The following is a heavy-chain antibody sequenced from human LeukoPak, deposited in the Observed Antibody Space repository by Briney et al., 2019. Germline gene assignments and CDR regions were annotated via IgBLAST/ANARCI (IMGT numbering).Heavy chain of an antibody. CDR2: ISGSSGGT. D-gene: IGHD5-12*01. CDR1: GFTFSSYA. CDR3: AKLSGYDRLIGAFDI. J-gene: IGHJ3*02. Sequence: PGGSLRLSCAASGFTFSSYAMSWVRQAPGKGLEWVSLISGSSGGTYYADSVKGRFTISRDNSKSTLYVQMNSLRAEDTAVYYCAKLSGYDRLIGAFDIWGQGTTVTVSS. V-gene: IGHV3-23*01.